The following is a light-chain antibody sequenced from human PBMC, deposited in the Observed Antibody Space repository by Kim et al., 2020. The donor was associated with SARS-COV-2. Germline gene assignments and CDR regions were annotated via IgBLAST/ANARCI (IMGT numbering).Light chain of an antibody. J-gene: IGLJ1*01. V-gene: IGLV2-14*04. CDR3: SSYTSTNTFV. CDR2: DVN. CDR1: SSDVGCYNY. Sequence: GQSITIYCTGTSSDVGCYNYVSWYQQHPGKAPKLMIYDVNERPSGVSNRFSGSKSGNTASLTISGLQAKDEADYYCSSYTSTNTFVFGTGTKVTVL.